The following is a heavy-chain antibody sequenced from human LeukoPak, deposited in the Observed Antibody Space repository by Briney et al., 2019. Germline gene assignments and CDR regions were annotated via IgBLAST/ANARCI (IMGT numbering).Heavy chain of an antibody. J-gene: IGHJ4*02. D-gene: IGHD1-1*01. Sequence: SETLSLTCTVSGGSISSYYWSWIRQPPGKGLEWIGYIYYSGSTNYNPSLKSRVTISVDTSKNQFSLKLSSVTAADTAVYYCARVSRVWSDLDYWGQGTLVTVSS. CDR1: GGSISSYY. CDR2: IYYSGST. CDR3: ARVSRVWSDLDY. V-gene: IGHV4-59*01.